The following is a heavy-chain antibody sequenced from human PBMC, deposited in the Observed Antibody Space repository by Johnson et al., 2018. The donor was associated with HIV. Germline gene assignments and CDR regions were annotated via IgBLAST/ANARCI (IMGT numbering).Heavy chain of an antibody. CDR2: IGFDGTNK. CDR1: GFIFSSYA. V-gene: IGHV3-30*04. Sequence: QMLLVESGGGVVQPGRSLRLSCAASGFIFSSYAIHWVRQAPGKGLQWVAVIGFDGTNKYYADSLKGRFTISRDNSKNTLYLQMNSLRAEDTAVYYCRVVTGAFDIWGQGTMVTVSS. CDR3: RVVTGAFDI. J-gene: IGHJ3*02. D-gene: IGHD4-23*01.